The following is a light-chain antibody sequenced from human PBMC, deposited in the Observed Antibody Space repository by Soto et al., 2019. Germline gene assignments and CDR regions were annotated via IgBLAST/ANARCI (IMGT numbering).Light chain of an antibody. CDR2: EVT. CDR3: SSYAGSYNLI. CDR1: SSDVGGYNY. Sequence: QSALTQPPSASGSPGQSVTISCTGTSSDVGGYNYVSWYQQHPGKAPKLMISEVTKRPSGVPDRFSGSKSGNTASLTVSGLQAEDQADYYYSSYAGSYNLIYGGGTKLTVL. V-gene: IGLV2-8*01. J-gene: IGLJ2*01.